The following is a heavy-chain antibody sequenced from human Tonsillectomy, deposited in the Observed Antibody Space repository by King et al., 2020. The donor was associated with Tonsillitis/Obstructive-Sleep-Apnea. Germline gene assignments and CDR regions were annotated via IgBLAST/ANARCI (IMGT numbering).Heavy chain of an antibody. CDR3: TRTPYVWGSDRYYYGLDV. Sequence: VQLVESGGGLEQPGRSLRLSCEGSGFNFGDYSMTWVRQAPGRGLEWGGLIRSKAYGGTTEYAASVKGRFTMSRDDSKSTAYLKMNSLKIEDTAVYYCTRTPYVWGSDRYYYGLDVWGQGTTVTVSS. J-gene: IGHJ6*02. V-gene: IGHV3-49*04. CDR1: GFNFGDYS. CDR2: IRSKAYGGTT. D-gene: IGHD3-16*02.